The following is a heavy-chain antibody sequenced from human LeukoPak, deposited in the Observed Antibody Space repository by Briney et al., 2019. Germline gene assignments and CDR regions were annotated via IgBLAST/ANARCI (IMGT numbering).Heavy chain of an antibody. CDR1: GGSISSYY. J-gene: IGHJ6*03. Sequence: PSETLSLTCTVSGGSISSYYWSWIRQPPGKGLEWIGYIFYSGSTNYNPSLKSRVTISVDTSKNQFSLKLSSVTAADTAVYYCARAAAGKYYYYYYYMDVWGKGTTVTISS. V-gene: IGHV4-59*01. CDR3: ARAAAGKYYYYYYYMDV. D-gene: IGHD6-13*01. CDR2: IFYSGST.